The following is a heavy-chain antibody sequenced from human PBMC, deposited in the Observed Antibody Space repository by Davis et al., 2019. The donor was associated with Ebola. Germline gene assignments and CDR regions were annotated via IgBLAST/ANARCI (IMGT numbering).Heavy chain of an antibody. CDR1: GYIFTTYW. CDR2: IFPDDSDT. V-gene: IGHV5-51*01. D-gene: IGHD5-18*01. CDR3: ARLDSSGYVY. Sequence: GGSLRLSCQRSGYIFTTYWLGWVRQRPGKGLEWMGIIFPDDSDTTYTPTFQGQVSFSADKSISTAYLQWSSLKASDTAMYYCARLDSSGYVYWGRGTLVTVTS. J-gene: IGHJ4*02.